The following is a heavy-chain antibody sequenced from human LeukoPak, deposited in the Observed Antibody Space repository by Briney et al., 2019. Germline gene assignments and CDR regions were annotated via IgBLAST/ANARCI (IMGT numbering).Heavy chain of an antibody. D-gene: IGHD2-8*01. CDR2: VYSGGST. CDR1: GFIVTNNY. CDR3: ARDPPAVLIDTYG. J-gene: IGHJ4*02. Sequence: GGSLRLSCTASGFIVTNNYINWVRQAPGKGLEWVSLVYSGGSTYYADSVKGRFTISRDNSKNMVYLRMNSLRAEDTAMYYCARDPPAVLIDTYGWGQGTLVTVSS. V-gene: IGHV3-66*01.